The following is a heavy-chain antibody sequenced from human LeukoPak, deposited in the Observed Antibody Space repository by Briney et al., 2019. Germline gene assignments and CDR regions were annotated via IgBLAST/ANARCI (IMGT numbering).Heavy chain of an antibody. CDR2: IRSAVETT. CDR3: AKHFCTGLDCSLFDS. J-gene: IGHJ4*02. V-gene: IGHV3-23*01. D-gene: IGHD3/OR15-3a*01. CDR1: GFTISHYG. Sequence: AGGSLRLSCAASGFTISHYGVSWVRQAPGKGLEGISGIRSAVETTHYADSGNGRFIISRDNSKNALSLQLNSLRPEDTALYYCAKHFCTGLDCSLFDSWGQGTLVTVSS.